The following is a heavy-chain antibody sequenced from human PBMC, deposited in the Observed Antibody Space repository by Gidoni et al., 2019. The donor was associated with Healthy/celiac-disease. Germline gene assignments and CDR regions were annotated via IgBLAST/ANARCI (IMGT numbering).Heavy chain of an antibody. J-gene: IGHJ4*02. CDR2: ISWDGGST. Sequence: EVQLVESGGVVVQPGGSLRLSCAASGFTFDDYTRHWVRQAPGKGLEWVSLISWDGGSTYYADSVKGRFTISRDNSKNSLYLQMNSLRTEDTALYYCAKDIGSGSYSLGGVDYWGQGTLVTVSS. V-gene: IGHV3-43*01. D-gene: IGHD3-10*01. CDR1: GFTFDDYT. CDR3: AKDIGSGSYSLGGVDY.